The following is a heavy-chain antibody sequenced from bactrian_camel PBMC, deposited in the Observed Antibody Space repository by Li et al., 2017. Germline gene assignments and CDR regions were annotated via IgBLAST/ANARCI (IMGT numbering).Heavy chain of an antibody. CDR3: ATGRYGSRGY. Sequence: VQLVESGGGSVQAGGSLRLSCAASGFTFSRYSMNWVRQAPGKGLEWVSTLSSGGGTTYYADSVKDRFTISSDNAKNTVYLHMNSLKTEDTAVYYCATGRYGSRGYRGQGT. V-gene: IGHV3S40*01. CDR1: GFTFSRYS. CDR2: LSSGGGTT. J-gene: IGHJ6*01. D-gene: IGHD3*01.